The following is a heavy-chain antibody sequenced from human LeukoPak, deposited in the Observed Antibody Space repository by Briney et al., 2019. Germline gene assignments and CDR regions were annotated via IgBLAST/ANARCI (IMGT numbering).Heavy chain of an antibody. CDR2: ISYDGSNK. D-gene: IGHD6-19*01. V-gene: IGHV3-30*03. J-gene: IGHJ4*02. CDR1: GGSISSSS. CDR3: AILIAVAGYPLFDY. Sequence: LSLTCTVSGGSISSSSYYWGWIRQAPGKGLEWVAVISYDGSNKYYADSVKGRFTISRDNSKNTLYLQMNSLRAEDTAVYYCAILIAVAGYPLFDYWGQGTLVTVSS.